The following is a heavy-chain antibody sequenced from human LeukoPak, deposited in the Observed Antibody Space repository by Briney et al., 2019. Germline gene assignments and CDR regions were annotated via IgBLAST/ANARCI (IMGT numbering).Heavy chain of an antibody. CDR3: IRTLIVATSPYMDV. CDR1: GFTFSSYW. D-gene: IGHD5-12*01. J-gene: IGHJ6*03. V-gene: IGHV3-74*01. CDR2: VNSDGTGT. Sequence: GGSLRLSCSASGFTFSSYWMHWVRQAPGKGLVWVSRVNSDGTGTTYADSVEGRFTISRDNAKNTVYLQMNSLRAEDTAIYYCIRTLIVATSPYMDVWGKGTTVTVSS.